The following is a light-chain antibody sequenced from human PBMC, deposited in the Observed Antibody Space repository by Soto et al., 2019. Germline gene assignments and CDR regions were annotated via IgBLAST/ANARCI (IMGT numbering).Light chain of an antibody. CDR1: SGSVSTSYY. Sequence: QTVVTQEPSFSVSPGRTVTLTCGLSSGSVSTSYYPSRYQQTPGQAPRTLIYSTNTRSSGVPDRFSGSILGNKAALTITGAQADDESDYYCVLYMGSGIAVFGGGTQLTVL. CDR3: VLYMGSGIAV. V-gene: IGLV8-61*01. CDR2: STN. J-gene: IGLJ7*01.